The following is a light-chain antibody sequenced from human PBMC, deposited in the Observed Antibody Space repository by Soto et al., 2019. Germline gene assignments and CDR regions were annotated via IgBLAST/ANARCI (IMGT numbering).Light chain of an antibody. CDR3: QTWGSGIVV. CDR2: VNSDGRH. Sequence: QLVLTQSPSASASLGASVKVTCTLSSGHSSYTIAWHQQQPEKGPRYLMKVNSDGRHIKGDGIPDRFSGSSSGAERYLTISSLQSEDEADYYCQTWGSGIVVFGGGTKLTVL. CDR1: SGHSSYT. J-gene: IGLJ2*01. V-gene: IGLV4-69*01.